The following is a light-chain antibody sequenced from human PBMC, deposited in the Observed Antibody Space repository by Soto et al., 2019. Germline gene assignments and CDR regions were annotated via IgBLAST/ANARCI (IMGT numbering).Light chain of an antibody. Sequence: QSALTQPASVSGSPGQSITISCTGTSSDVGSYNLVSWYQQHPGKAPKLMIYEVSKRPSGFSNRFSGSKSGNTGSLTISGLQAEDEADYYCCSYAGSSVVVFGGGTKVTVL. CDR2: EVS. CDR1: SSDVGSYNL. J-gene: IGLJ2*01. CDR3: CSYAGSSVVV. V-gene: IGLV2-23*02.